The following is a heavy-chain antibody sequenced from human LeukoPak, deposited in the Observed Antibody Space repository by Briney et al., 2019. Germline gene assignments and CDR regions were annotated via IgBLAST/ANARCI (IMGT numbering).Heavy chain of an antibody. D-gene: IGHD3-3*01. V-gene: IGHV3-21*01. J-gene: IGHJ4*02. Sequence: GGSLRLSCAGSGFTFTIYSMNWVRQAPGKGLEWVSSISSSSSYKYYADSVKGRFTISRDNAKNSLYLQMNSLRAEDTALYHCARDFDFWSAIWGQGTLVTVSS. CDR3: ARDFDFWSAI. CDR1: GFTFTIYS. CDR2: ISSSSSYK.